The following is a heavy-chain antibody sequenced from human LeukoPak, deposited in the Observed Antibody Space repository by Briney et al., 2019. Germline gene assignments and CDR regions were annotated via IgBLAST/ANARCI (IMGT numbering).Heavy chain of an antibody. CDR1: GGSFSGYY. CDR2: INHSGST. Sequence: PSETLSLTCAVYGGSFSGYYWRWIRQPPGKGLEWIGEINHSGSTNYNPSLKSRVTISVDTSKNQFSLKLSSVTAADTAVYYCARGRGFTIFGVVPFDPWGQGTLVTVSS. V-gene: IGHV4-34*01. CDR3: ARGRGFTIFGVVPFDP. D-gene: IGHD3-3*01. J-gene: IGHJ5*02.